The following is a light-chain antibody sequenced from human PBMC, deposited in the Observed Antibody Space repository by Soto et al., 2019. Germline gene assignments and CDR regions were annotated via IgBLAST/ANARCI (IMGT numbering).Light chain of an antibody. Sequence: EIVLTQSPATLSLSPGERATLSCRASQSVSSYLAWYQQKPGQAPRLLIYDASNRATGIPARCSGSGSGTDFTLTISSLEPEDFAVYYCQQRSNWPRRTFGQGTKVEIK. CDR3: QQRSNWPRRT. CDR1: QSVSSY. J-gene: IGKJ1*01. V-gene: IGKV3-11*01. CDR2: DAS.